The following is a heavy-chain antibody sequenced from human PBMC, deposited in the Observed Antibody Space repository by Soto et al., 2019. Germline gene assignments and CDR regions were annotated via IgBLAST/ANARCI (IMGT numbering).Heavy chain of an antibody. CDR3: ASGYDSSGSSTWGPYYFDY. CDR1: GGTFSSYA. V-gene: IGHV1-69*01. Sequence: QVQLVQSGAEVKKPGSSVKVSCKASGGTFSSYAISWVRQAPGQGLEWMGGIIPIFGTANYAQKFQGRVTITADESTSTAYMELSSLRSEDTAVYYCASGYDSSGSSTWGPYYFDYWGQGTQVTVSS. CDR2: IIPIFGTA. J-gene: IGHJ4*02. D-gene: IGHD3-22*01.